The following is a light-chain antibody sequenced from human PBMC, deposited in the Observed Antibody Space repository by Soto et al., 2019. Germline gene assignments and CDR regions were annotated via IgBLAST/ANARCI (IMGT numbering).Light chain of an antibody. CDR2: EVS. J-gene: IGLJ2*01. CDR1: SSDVGAYNY. Sequence: QSAPTQHPSASGSPGQSATISCTGTSSDVGAYNYVSWYQQYPGKAPKLIIYEVSKRPSGVPNRFSGSKSGNTASLTVSGLQPEDEADYYCSSYAGSSTWVFGEGTKVTVL. CDR3: SSYAGSSTWV. V-gene: IGLV2-8*01.